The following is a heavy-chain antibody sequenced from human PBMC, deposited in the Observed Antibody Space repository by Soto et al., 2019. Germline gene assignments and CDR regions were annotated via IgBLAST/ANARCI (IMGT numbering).Heavy chain of an antibody. Sequence: EVQLLESGGGLVQPGGSLRLSCAASGFTFSSYATSWVRQAPGKGLEWVSAISGSGGSTYYADSVKGRFTISRDNSKNTLYLQMNSLRAEDTAVYYCAKVGPLLLWFGELFGYFDYWGQGTLVTVSS. V-gene: IGHV3-23*01. CDR2: ISGSGGST. CDR3: AKVGPLLLWFGELFGYFDY. D-gene: IGHD3-10*01. CDR1: GFTFSSYA. J-gene: IGHJ4*02.